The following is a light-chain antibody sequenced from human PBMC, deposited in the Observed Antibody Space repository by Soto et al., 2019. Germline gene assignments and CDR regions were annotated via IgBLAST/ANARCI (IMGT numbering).Light chain of an antibody. CDR1: QSISTY. CDR2: GAS. CDR3: QQRYKTPHT. V-gene: IGKV1-5*01. Sequence: DIPMTQSPSTLSASVGDRVTITCLASQSISTYLAWYQQKAGKAPKLLIYGASNLESGVPSRFSGSGSGTEFTLTISSLQPEDFANYYCQQRYKTPHTFGHGTKLETK. J-gene: IGKJ2*01.